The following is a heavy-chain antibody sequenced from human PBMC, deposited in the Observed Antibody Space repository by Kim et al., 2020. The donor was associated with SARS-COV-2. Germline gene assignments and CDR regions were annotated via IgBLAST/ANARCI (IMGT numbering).Heavy chain of an antibody. J-gene: IGHJ4*02. CDR2: ISGSGGST. V-gene: IGHV3-23*01. CDR1: GFTFSSYA. CDR3: AKASSGWYRSWYYFDY. D-gene: IGHD6-19*01. Sequence: GGSLRLSCAASGFTFSSYAMSWVRQAPGKGLEWVSAISGSGGSTYYADSVKGRFTISRDNSKNTLYLQMNSLRAKDTAVYYCAKASSGWYRSWYYFDYWGQGTLVTVSS.